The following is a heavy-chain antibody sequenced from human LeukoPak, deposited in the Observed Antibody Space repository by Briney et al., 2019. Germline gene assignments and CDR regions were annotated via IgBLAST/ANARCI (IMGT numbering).Heavy chain of an antibody. D-gene: IGHD3-10*01. J-gene: IGHJ5*02. CDR1: GFTFSTYA. CDR2: ISYDGSNK. Sequence: GGSLRLSCAASGFTFSTYAMHWVRQAPGKGLEWVAVISYDGSNKYYADSVKGRFTISRDKSKNTLYLQMNNLRVEDTAVYYCAKEPGVRGDTNWFDPWGQGTLVTVSS. V-gene: IGHV3-30-3*01. CDR3: AKEPGVRGDTNWFDP.